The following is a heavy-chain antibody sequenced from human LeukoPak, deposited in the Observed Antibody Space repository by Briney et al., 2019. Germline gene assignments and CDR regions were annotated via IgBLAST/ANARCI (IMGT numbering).Heavy chain of an antibody. D-gene: IGHD4-11*01. CDR1: GFTFSSYS. Sequence: GGALRLSCAASGFTFSSYSMNWVRQAPGKGVEWVSSISSSSSYIYYADSVKGRFTISRDNAKNSLYLQMNSLRAEDTAVYYCARRLPGGAFDIWGQGTMVTVSS. CDR2: ISSSSSYI. V-gene: IGHV3-21*01. J-gene: IGHJ3*02. CDR3: ARRLPGGAFDI.